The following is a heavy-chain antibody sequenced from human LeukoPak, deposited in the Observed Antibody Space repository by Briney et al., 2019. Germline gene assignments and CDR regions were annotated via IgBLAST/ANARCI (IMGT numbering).Heavy chain of an antibody. V-gene: IGHV3-9*01. J-gene: IGHJ6*02. CDR2: ISWNSGSI. Sequence: PGGSLRLSCAASGFTFDDYAMHWVRQAPGKGLEWVSGISWNSGSIGYADSVKGRFTISRDNAKNSLYLQMNSLRAEDTAVYYCARDSALLWFGEAMDVWGQGTTVTVSS. CDR3: ARDSALLWFGEAMDV. CDR1: GFTFDDYA. D-gene: IGHD3-10*01.